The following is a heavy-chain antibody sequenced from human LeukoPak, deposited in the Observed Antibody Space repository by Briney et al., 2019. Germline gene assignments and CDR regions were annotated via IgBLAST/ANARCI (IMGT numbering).Heavy chain of an antibody. Sequence: GGSLRLSCAASKFTVTSNYMSWARQAPGKGLEWVSSISSGSSHMYYAGSVKGRFTISRDNAKISLYLQMNSLRAEDTAVYYCMREAPNFDPWGQGTLVTVSS. CDR1: KFTVTSNY. CDR2: ISSGSSHM. V-gene: IGHV3-21*01. CDR3: MREAPNFDP. J-gene: IGHJ5*02.